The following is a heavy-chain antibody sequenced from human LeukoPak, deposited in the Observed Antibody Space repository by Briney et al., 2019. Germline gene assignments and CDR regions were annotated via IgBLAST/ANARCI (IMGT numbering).Heavy chain of an antibody. D-gene: IGHD1-26*01. CDR1: GYTFTDYS. CDR3: AKYSGSHPAAFDI. V-gene: IGHV1-2*02. Sequence: ASXXVXCKASGYTFTDYSMYWVRQAPGQGLEWMGWINPNSGGTNYAQEFQGRVTMNRDTSISTAYMELNRLRSDDTAVYYCAKYSGSHPAAFDIWGQGTMVTVSS. CDR2: INPNSGGT. J-gene: IGHJ3*02.